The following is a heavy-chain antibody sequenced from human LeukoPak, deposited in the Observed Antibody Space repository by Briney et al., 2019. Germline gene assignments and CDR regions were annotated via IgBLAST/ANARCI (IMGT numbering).Heavy chain of an antibody. D-gene: IGHD4-23*01. V-gene: IGHV4-61*02. Sequence: SETLSLTCTVSGGSISSGTYYWSWIRQPAGKGLEWIGRFYTSGSTSYNPSLKSRVTISVDTSKNQFSLKLSSVTAADTAVYYCARLHYGGNYGYYYYYMDVWGKGTTVTISS. J-gene: IGHJ6*03. CDR3: ARLHYGGNYGYYYYYMDV. CDR2: FYTSGST. CDR1: GGSISSGTYY.